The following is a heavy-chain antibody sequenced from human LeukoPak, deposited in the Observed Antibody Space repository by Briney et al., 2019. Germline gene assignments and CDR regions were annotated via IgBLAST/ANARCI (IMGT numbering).Heavy chain of an antibody. Sequence: SETLSLTCTVSGGSISSGDYYWSWIRQPPGKGLEWIGYIYYSGSTYYNPSLKSRVTISVDTSKNQFSLKLSSVTAADTAVYYCARVYSSSWNYYFDYWGQGTLVTVSS. V-gene: IGHV4-30-4*01. CDR3: ARVYSSSWNYYFDY. CDR1: GGSISSGDYY. D-gene: IGHD6-13*01. J-gene: IGHJ4*02. CDR2: IYYSGST.